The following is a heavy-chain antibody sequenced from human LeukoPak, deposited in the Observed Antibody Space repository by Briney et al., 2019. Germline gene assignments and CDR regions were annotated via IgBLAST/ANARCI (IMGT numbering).Heavy chain of an antibody. CDR3: ARDRGILPYGMDV. J-gene: IGHJ6*02. Sequence: PGGSLRLSCAASGFTLSSNYMSWVRQSPEKGLEWVSSISGSGGSTYYADSVKGRFTISRDNSKNTLYLQMNSLRAEDTAVFYCARDRGILPYGMDVWGQGTTVIVSS. D-gene: IGHD3-16*01. CDR1: GFTLSSNY. CDR2: ISGSGGST. V-gene: IGHV3-23*01.